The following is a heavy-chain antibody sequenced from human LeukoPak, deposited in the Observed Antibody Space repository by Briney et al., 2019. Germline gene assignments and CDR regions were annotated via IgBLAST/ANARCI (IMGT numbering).Heavy chain of an antibody. CDR2: ISSDGSTT. CDR1: GFTFDKAW. CDR3: ARGGFRSSSWYPLDY. V-gene: IGHV3-74*01. D-gene: IGHD6-13*01. J-gene: IGHJ4*02. Sequence: GSLRLSCAASGFTFDKAWMTWVRQAPGKGLVWVSRISSDGSTTTYADSLKGRFTISRDNAKNTLYLQMNSLRADDTSVYYCARGGFRSSSWYPLDYWGQGTLVTVSS.